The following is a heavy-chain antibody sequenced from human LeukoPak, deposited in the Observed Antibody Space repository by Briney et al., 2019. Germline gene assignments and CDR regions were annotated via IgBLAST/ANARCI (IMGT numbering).Heavy chain of an antibody. D-gene: IGHD5-18*01. CDR3: ARGPRQTAMVTPHYYYYYGMDV. J-gene: IGHJ6*02. CDR2: INHSGST. CDR1: GGSFSGYY. V-gene: IGHV4-34*01. Sequence: SETLSLTCAVYGGSFSGYYWSWIRQPPGKGLEWIGEINHSGSTNYNPSLKSQVTISVDTSKNQFSLKLSSVTAADTAVYYCARGPRQTAMVTPHYYYYYGMDVWGQGTTVTVSS.